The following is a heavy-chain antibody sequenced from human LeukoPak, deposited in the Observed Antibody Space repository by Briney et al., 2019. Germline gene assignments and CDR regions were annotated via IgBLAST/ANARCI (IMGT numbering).Heavy chain of an antibody. CDR3: ARDHRRCSGGRCALGSY. V-gene: IGHV1-69*13. CDR1: GGTFSSYA. J-gene: IGHJ4*02. CDR2: IIPIFGTA. Sequence: SVKVSCKASGGTFSSYAISWVRQAPGQGLEWMGGIIPIFGTANYAQKFQGRVTITADESTSTAYMELSSLRSEDTAVYYCARDHRRCSGGRCALGSYWGQGTLVTVSS. D-gene: IGHD2-15*01.